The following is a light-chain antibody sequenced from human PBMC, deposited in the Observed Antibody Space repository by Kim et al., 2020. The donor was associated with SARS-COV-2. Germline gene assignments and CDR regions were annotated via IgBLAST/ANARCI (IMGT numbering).Light chain of an antibody. J-gene: IGKJ4*01. CDR3: QRGLT. CDR1: QSVSGN. V-gene: IGKV3-15*01. CDR2: GTS. Sequence: EIVMTQSPPILSVSPGERATLSCRASQSVSGNLVWYQQKPGQAPRLLIYGTSTRATGIPARFSGSGSGTEFTLTLSSLQSEDFAVYYCQRGLTFGGGTKVDIK.